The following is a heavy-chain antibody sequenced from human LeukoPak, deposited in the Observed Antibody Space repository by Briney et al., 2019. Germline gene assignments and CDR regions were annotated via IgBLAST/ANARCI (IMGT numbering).Heavy chain of an antibody. D-gene: IGHD3-22*01. V-gene: IGHV3-21*01. J-gene: IGHJ6*02. Sequence: GGSLRLSCAASGFTFSSYSMNWVRQAPGKGLEWVSSISSSSSYIYYADSVKGRFTISRDNAKNSLYLQMNSLRAEDTAVYYCARDGSYYDSSGYYYYYGMDVWGQGTMVTVSS. CDR1: GFTFSSYS. CDR3: ARDGSYYDSSGYYYYYGMDV. CDR2: ISSSSSYI.